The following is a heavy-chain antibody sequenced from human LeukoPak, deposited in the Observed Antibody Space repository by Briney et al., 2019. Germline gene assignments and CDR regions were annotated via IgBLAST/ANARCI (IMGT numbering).Heavy chain of an antibody. Sequence: SETLSLTCTVSGGSISSYYWSWIRQPPGKGLEWIGYIYYSGSTNYNPSLKSRVTISVDTSKNQFSLKLSSVTAADTAVYYCARANYYDTSGRDAFDIWGQGTMVTVS. CDR3: ARANYYDTSGRDAFDI. J-gene: IGHJ3*02. CDR1: GGSISSYY. CDR2: IYYSGST. V-gene: IGHV4-59*01. D-gene: IGHD3-22*01.